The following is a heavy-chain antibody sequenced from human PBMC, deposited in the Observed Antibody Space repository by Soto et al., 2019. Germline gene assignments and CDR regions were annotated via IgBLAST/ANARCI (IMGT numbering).Heavy chain of an antibody. Sequence: GASVKVSCKASGYTFTSYYMHWVRQAPGQGLEWMGIINPSGGSTSYAQKFQGRVTMTRDTSTSTVYMELSSLRSEDTAVYYCARGRTYYDFWSGYYCWFDPWGQGTLVTVSS. V-gene: IGHV1-46*01. J-gene: IGHJ5*02. CDR1: GYTFTSYY. CDR2: INPSGGST. CDR3: ARGRTYYDFWSGYYCWFDP. D-gene: IGHD3-3*01.